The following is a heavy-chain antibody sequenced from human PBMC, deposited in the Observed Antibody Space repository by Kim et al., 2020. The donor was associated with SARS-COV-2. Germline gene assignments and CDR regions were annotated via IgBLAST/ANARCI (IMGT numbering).Heavy chain of an antibody. J-gene: IGHJ6*02. CDR2: NT. CDR3: ASLAAGYGMDV. Sequence: NTNSTPALESRVTISVDTSKNQFSLKLNSVTAADTAVYYCASLAAGYGMDVWGQGTTVTVAS. V-gene: IGHV4-59*01. D-gene: IGHD6-13*01.